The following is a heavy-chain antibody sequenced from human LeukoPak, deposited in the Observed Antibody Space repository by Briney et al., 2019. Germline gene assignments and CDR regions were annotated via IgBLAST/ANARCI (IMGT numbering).Heavy chain of an antibody. J-gene: IGHJ4*02. D-gene: IGHD3-10*01. Sequence: SVTLSLTCTVYGGSLCNYYWSWIRQPPGKGLEWIGEIKPGGITNYNPSLKSRVTISLDTSKNQLSLKLISATAADTAVYYCVRGFSGVVGDYWGQGTLVTVSS. V-gene: IGHV4-34*01. CDR1: GGSLCNYY. CDR2: IKPGGIT. CDR3: VRGFSGVVGDY.